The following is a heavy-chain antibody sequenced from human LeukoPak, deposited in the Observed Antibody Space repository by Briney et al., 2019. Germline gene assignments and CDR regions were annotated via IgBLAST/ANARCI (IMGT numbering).Heavy chain of an antibody. J-gene: IGHJ4*02. CDR3: AVITIFGVAIDY. V-gene: IGHV1-46*01. Sequence: ASVKVSCKASGYTFTSYYMHWVRQAPGQGLEWMGIINPSGGSTSYAQKFQGRVTMTRDTSTSTVFMELSSLRSEDTAVYYCAVITIFGVAIDYWGQGTLVTVSS. CDR2: INPSGGST. CDR1: GYTFTSYY. D-gene: IGHD3-3*01.